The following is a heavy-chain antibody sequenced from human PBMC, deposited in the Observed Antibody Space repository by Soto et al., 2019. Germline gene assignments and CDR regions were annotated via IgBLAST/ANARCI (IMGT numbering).Heavy chain of an antibody. J-gene: IGHJ4*02. CDR1: GYTFTSYD. D-gene: IGHD2-15*01. V-gene: IGHV1-8*01. CDR3: AGDHGRGFYY. Sequence: QVQRVQSGAEVKKPGASVKVSCKASGYTFTSYDINWVRQATGQGLEWMGWMNPNSGNTGYAQKFQGRVTMTRNTFIITAIMELSSSSFDDTASHYCAGDHGRGFYYWGQGTLVTVSP. CDR2: MNPNSGNT.